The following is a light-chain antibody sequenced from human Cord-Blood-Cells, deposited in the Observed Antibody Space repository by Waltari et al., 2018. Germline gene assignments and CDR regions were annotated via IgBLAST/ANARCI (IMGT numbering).Light chain of an antibody. J-gene: IGLJ3*02. CDR3: SSYTSSSTWV. CDR1: SGDVGGYNY. V-gene: IGLV2-14*03. Sequence: QSALTQPASVSGSPGQSITISCTGTSGDVGGYNYVPWYQQHPGKAPKLMIYDVSNRPSGVSNRFSGSKSGNTASLTISGLQAEDEADYYCSSYTSSSTWVFGGGTKLTVL. CDR2: DVS.